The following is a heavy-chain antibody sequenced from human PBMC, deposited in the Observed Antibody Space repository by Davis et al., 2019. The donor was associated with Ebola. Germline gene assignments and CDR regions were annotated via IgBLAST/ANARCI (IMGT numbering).Heavy chain of an antibody. V-gene: IGHV4-34*01. Sequence: PSETLSLTCAVYGGSFSGYYWTWIRQPPGKGLEWIGEIDHSGRTTWNASLKSRVTISVDTSKNQFSLKLTSVTAADTAGYYCARYCSSNTCNLFDPWGQGTLVTVSS. CDR2: IDHSGRT. D-gene: IGHD2-2*01. J-gene: IGHJ5*02. CDR1: GGSFSGYY. CDR3: ARYCSSNTCNLFDP.